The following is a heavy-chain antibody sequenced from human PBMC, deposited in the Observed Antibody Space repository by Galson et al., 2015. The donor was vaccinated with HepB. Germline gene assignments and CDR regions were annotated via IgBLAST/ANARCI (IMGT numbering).Heavy chain of an antibody. D-gene: IGHD1-26*01. CDR2: INHSGST. V-gene: IGHV4-34*01. J-gene: IGHJ4*02. CDR1: GGSFSGYY. CDR3: ARHPMSWIVGVTHYFDY. Sequence: SETLSLTCAVYGGSFSGYYWSWIRQPPGKGLEWIGEINHSGSTYYNPSLKCRVTISVDTSKNQFSLKLSSVTAADTAVYYCARHPMSWIVGVTHYFDYWGQGTLVTVSS.